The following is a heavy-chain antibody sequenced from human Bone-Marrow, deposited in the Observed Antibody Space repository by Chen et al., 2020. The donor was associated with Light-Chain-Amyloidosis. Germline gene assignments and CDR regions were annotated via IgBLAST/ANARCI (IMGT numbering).Heavy chain of an antibody. CDR3: TRDAITSGGVVVPDS. V-gene: IGHV4-39*07. CDR1: GGSISSSSYY. Sequence: QLQLQESGPGLVKPSETLSLTCTVSGGSISSSSYYWGWIRQPPGKGLEWIGHIYTTGSTKYNPSLRSRLTISIDTSKSQFSLRLASVTAADTAIYYCTRDAITSGGVVVPDSWGQGTLVTVSS. CDR2: IYTTGST. D-gene: IGHD3-16*02. J-gene: IGHJ4*02.